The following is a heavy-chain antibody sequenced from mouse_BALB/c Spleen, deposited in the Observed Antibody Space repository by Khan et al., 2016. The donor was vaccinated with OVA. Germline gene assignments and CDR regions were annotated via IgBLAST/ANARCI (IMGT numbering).Heavy chain of an antibody. CDR2: IDPTTGYT. CDR3: TSHGSSYTWFAY. Sequence: QVQLQQSGAELAKPGASVKMSCKASGYTFTNYWMHWVKQRPGQGLEWIGYIDPTTGYTEYNQKFKDKATLTTDKSSSTAYMQLSSLTSEDSAVYYCTSHGSSYTWFAYWGHGTLVTVSA. D-gene: IGHD1-1*01. J-gene: IGHJ3*01. V-gene: IGHV1-7*01. CDR1: GYTFTNYW.